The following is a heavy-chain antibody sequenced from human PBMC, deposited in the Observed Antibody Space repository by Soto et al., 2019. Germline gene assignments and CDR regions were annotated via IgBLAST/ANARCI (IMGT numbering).Heavy chain of an antibody. J-gene: IGHJ6*02. D-gene: IGHD3-9*01. V-gene: IGHV3-30-3*01. CDR3: ASPLFDHYYYGMDV. Sequence: GGSLRLSCAASGFTFSSYAMHWVRQAPGKGLEWVAVISYDGSNKYYADSVKGRFTISGDNSKNTLYLQMNSLRAEDTAVYYCASPLFDHYYYGMDVWGQGTTVTVSS. CDR2: ISYDGSNK. CDR1: GFTFSSYA.